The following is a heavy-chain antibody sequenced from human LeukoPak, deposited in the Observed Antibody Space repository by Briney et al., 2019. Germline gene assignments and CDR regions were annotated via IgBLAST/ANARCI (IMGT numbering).Heavy chain of an antibody. V-gene: IGHV4-39*01. Sequence: SETLSFACTVSGGSISSSSYYWGWIRQPPGKGLEWIGSIYYSGSTYYNPSLKSRVTISVDTSKNQFSLKLSSVTAADTAVYYRAGVRDYAETYWGQGTLVTVSS. CDR1: GGSISSSSYY. CDR3: AGVRDYAETY. J-gene: IGHJ4*02. D-gene: IGHD4-17*01. CDR2: IYYSGST.